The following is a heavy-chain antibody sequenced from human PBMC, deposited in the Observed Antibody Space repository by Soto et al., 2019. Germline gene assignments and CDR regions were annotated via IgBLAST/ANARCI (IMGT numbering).Heavy chain of an antibody. CDR1: GFTFSTYA. D-gene: IGHD2-8*01. CDR3: AKGHICVLYPGGH. CDR2: ISDSGGRT. Sequence: EVQLLESGGGLVQPGGSLRLSFAASGFTFSTYAMSWVRQAPGKGLEWGSAISDSGGRTNYADSVKGRFTISRDNSENTQYLQLDRVRVEDTAVYYCAKGHICVLYPGGHLGQGTLGTVSS. J-gene: IGHJ4*02. V-gene: IGHV3-23*01.